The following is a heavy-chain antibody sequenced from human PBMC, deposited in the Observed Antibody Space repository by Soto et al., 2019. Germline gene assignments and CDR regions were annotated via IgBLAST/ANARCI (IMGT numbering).Heavy chain of an antibody. CDR1: GFTFDDYA. CDR3: AKDPTDGYDF. D-gene: IGHD3-3*01. CDR2: ISWNSGSI. Sequence: LRLSCAASGFTFDDYAMHWVRQAPGKGLEWVSGISWNSGSIGYADSVKGRFTISRDNAKNSLYLQMNSLRAEDTALYYCAKDPTDGYDFWSQGTLVTVSS. J-gene: IGHJ4*02. V-gene: IGHV3-9*01.